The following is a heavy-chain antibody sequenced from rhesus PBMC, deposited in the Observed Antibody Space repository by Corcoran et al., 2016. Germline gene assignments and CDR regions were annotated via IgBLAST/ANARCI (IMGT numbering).Heavy chain of an antibody. V-gene: IGHV4-169*01. CDR1: GGSISSSY. D-gene: IGHD1-1-1*01. CDR2: IYGSGSST. J-gene: IGHJ4*01. CDR3: ARVIAGTIYPDY. Sequence: QLQLQESGPGLVKPSETLSVTCAVSGGSISSSYWSWIRQAPGKGLVWIGYIYGSGSSTNSNPSLKSRVTLSVDTSKNHLCLKLSSVTAADTAVYYCARVIAGTIYPDYWGQGVLVTVSS.